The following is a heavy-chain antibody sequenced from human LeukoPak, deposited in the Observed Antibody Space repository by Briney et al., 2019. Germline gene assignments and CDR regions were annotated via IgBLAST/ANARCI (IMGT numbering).Heavy chain of an antibody. CDR2: INPNSGGT. J-gene: IGHJ5*02. D-gene: IGHD2-2*01. V-gene: IGHV1-2*02. Sequence: ASVKVSCKASGYTFTGYYMQWVRQAPGQGLEWMGWINPNSGGTNYAQKFQGRVTMTRDTSISTAYMELSRLRSDDTAVYYCARVPNRLIVPAAMSWFDPWGQGTLVTVSS. CDR1: GYTFTGYY. CDR3: ARVPNRLIVPAAMSWFDP.